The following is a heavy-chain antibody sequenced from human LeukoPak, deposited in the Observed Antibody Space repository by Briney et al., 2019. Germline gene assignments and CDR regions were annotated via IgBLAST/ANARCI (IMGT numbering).Heavy chain of an antibody. J-gene: IGHJ4*02. Sequence: GGSLRLSCAASGFTFSSYAMHWVRQAPGKGLEWVAVISYDGSNKYYADSVKGRFTISRDNSKSTLYLQMNSLRAEDTAVYYCASIEMATTSDYWGQGTLVTVSS. D-gene: IGHD5-24*01. CDR3: ASIEMATTSDY. V-gene: IGHV3-30*01. CDR1: GFTFSSYA. CDR2: ISYDGSNK.